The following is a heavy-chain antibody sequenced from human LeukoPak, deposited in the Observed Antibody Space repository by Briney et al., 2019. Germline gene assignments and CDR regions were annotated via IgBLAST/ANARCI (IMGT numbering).Heavy chain of an antibody. J-gene: IGHJ4*02. CDR3: AKRSGDSYYLDS. CDR1: GFIFSSYA. Sequence: GGSLRLSCAASGFIFSSYAMTWVRQAPGKGLEWVSAISGSGGSAYYADSVKGRFTISRDTSKSTLYLQMNSLRAEDTAVYYCAKRSGDSYYLDSWGQGTLVTVSS. CDR2: ISGSGGSA. V-gene: IGHV3-23*01. D-gene: IGHD2-15*01.